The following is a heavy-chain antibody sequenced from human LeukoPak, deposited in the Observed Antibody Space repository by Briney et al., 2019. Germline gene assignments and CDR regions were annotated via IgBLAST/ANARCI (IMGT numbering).Heavy chain of an antibody. Sequence: ASVKVSCKASGHSFTNFAMHWVRQAPGQGLEWMGWISAYNGNTNYAQKLQGRVTMTTDTSTSTAYMELRSLRSDDTAVYYCARAMVRGVIIMSFDYWGQGTLVTVSS. D-gene: IGHD3-10*01. J-gene: IGHJ4*02. CDR2: ISAYNGNT. CDR3: ARAMVRGVIIMSFDY. V-gene: IGHV1-18*01. CDR1: GHSFTNFA.